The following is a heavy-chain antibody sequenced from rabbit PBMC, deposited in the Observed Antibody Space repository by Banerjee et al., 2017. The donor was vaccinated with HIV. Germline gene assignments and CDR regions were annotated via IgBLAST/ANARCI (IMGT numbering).Heavy chain of an antibody. Sequence: QSLEESGGGLVKPGASLTLTCKASGFSFSSGYYMCWVRQAPGKGLEWIGCIYAGSSGHTYYASWAKGRFTISKASSTTVTLQLTSLTAADTATYFCARNYAGYSYAMNLWGPGTLVTVS. D-gene: IGHD8-1*01. CDR1: GFSFSSGYY. CDR3: ARNYAGYSYAMNL. J-gene: IGHJ4*01. CDR2: IYAGSSGHT. V-gene: IGHV1S40*01.